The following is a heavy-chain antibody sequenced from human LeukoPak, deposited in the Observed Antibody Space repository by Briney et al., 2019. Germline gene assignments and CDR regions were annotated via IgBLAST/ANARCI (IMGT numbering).Heavy chain of an antibody. CDR3: ARVGATDYFFDY. J-gene: IGHJ4*02. CDR2: IYYSGST. CDR1: GGSISSSSYY. Sequence: SETLSLTCTVSGGSISSSSYYWGWIRQPPGKGLEWIGSIYYSGSTYYNPSLKSRVTISVDTSKNQFSLKLSSVTAADTAVYYCARVGATDYFFDYWGQGTLVTVSS. D-gene: IGHD1-26*01. V-gene: IGHV4-39*07.